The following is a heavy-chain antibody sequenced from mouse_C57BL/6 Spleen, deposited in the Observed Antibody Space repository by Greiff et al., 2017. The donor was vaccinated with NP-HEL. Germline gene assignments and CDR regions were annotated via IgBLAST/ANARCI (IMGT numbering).Heavy chain of an antibody. V-gene: IGHV1-39*01. D-gene: IGHD1-1*01. CDR3: ARGRGVVAPATGYWYFDV. J-gene: IGHJ1*03. CDR1: GYSFTDYN. Sequence: VQLQQSGPELVKPGASVKISCKASGYSFTDYNMNWVKQSNGKSLEWIGVINPNHGTTSYNQKFKGKATLTVDQSSSTAYMQLNSLTSEDSAVYYCARGRGVVAPATGYWYFDVWGTGTTVTVSS. CDR2: INPNHGTT.